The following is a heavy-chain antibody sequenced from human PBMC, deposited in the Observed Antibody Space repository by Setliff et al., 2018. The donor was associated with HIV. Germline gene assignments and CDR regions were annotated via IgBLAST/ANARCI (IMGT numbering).Heavy chain of an antibody. CDR1: GYTFTDYY. V-gene: IGHV1-69-2*01. CDR3: ARGATYYYDSSGYYSLLADASDS. CDR2: VDPEDGET. J-gene: IGHJ3*02. D-gene: IGHD3-22*01. Sequence: ASVKVSCKASGYTFTDYYMHWVKQAPGKGPGWMGRVDPEDGETIYAEKCQGRVTITADTSTVTAYMELSSLRSEDTAVYYCARGATYYYDSSGYYSLLADASDSWGQGTMVTVSS.